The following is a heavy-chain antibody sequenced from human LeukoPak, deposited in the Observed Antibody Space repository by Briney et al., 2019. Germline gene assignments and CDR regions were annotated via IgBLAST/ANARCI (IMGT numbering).Heavy chain of an antibody. J-gene: IGHJ4*02. CDR3: ARAGHRSSSWTVWLHAYFDY. V-gene: IGHV3-21*01. Sequence: GGSLRLSCVASGFTFSSYSMNWVRQAPGKGLEWVSSISSSSSYIYYADSVKGRFTISRDNAKNSLYLQMNSLRAEDTAVYYCARAGHRSSSWTVWLHAYFDYWGQGTLVTVSS. D-gene: IGHD6-13*01. CDR2: ISSSSSYI. CDR1: GFTFSSYS.